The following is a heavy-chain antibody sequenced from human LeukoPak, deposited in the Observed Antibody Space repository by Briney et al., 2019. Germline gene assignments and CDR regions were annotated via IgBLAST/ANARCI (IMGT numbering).Heavy chain of an antibody. CDR2: VSGSGVGT. CDR1: GLTFSSYA. J-gene: IGHJ4*02. Sequence: GGSLRLSCAASGLTFSSYAMTWGRQAPEKGLEWVSGVSGSGVGTYYADSVRGRFTISRDNSQNTLYLQMDSLRAEDTALYYCAKEYSGYDFDYWGQGTLVTVSS. CDR3: AKEYSGYDFDY. D-gene: IGHD5-12*01. V-gene: IGHV3-23*01.